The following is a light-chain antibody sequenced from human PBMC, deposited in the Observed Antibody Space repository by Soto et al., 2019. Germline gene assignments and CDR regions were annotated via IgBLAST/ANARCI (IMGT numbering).Light chain of an antibody. CDR3: QSYDSSLSVV. V-gene: IGLV1-40*01. Sequence: QLVLTQPPSVSGAPGQRVTISCTGSSSNIGARYDVHWYQQLPGTAPKLLIYGNSNRPSGVPDRFSGSKSGTSASLAITGLQAEDEADYYCQSYDSSLSVVFGGGTKLTVL. CDR2: GNS. CDR1: SSNIGARYD. J-gene: IGLJ2*01.